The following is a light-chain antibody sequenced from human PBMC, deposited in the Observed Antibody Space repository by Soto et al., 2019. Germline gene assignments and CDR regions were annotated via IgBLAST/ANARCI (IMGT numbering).Light chain of an antibody. V-gene: IGKV1-33*01. CDR2: DAS. CDR1: QDINNY. Sequence: DIQMTQSPSSLSASVGDRVTITCKESQDINNYLNWYQQKPGKAPKLLIYDASNLETGVPSRFSGSGSGTDVTFTISSLQPEDVATYYCQQYDNLPRTFGPGTKVDIK. J-gene: IGKJ3*01. CDR3: QQYDNLPRT.